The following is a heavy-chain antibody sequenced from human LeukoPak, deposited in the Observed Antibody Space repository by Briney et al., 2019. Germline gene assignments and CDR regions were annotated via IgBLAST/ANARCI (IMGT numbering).Heavy chain of an antibody. Sequence: ASVKVSCKASGYTFTGYYMHWVRQAPGQGLEWMGWINPNSGGTNYAQKFQGRVTMTRDTSISTAYMELSRLRSDDTAVYYCARVAMVRGVILWFDPWGQGTLVTVSS. V-gene: IGHV1-2*02. J-gene: IGHJ5*02. CDR3: ARVAMVRGVILWFDP. CDR2: INPNSGGT. CDR1: GYTFTGYY. D-gene: IGHD3-10*01.